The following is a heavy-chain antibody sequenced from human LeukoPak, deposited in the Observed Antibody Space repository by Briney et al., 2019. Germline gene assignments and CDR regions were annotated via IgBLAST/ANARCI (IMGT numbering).Heavy chain of an antibody. V-gene: IGHV3-7*03. CDR3: ARGGGLDV. Sequence: PGGSLRLSCAASGFTFSSYWMNWARQAPGKGLEWVASINHNGNVNYYVDSVKGRFTISRDNAKNSLYLQMSNLRAGDTAVCFCARGGGLDVWGQGATVTVSS. CDR2: INHNGNVN. J-gene: IGHJ6*02. CDR1: GFTFSSYW. D-gene: IGHD3-16*01.